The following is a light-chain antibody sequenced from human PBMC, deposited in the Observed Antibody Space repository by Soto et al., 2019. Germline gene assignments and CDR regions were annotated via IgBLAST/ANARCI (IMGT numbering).Light chain of an antibody. J-gene: IGKJ1*01. CDR3: QQYDNLPRT. CDR2: DAS. CDR1: QAISNY. Sequence: DIQMTQSPSSLSASVGDRVTITCQASQAISNYLNWYQQKPGKAPKLLIYDASNLETGVPSRFSGSGSGTDFSFPIRSLEPEDIATYYCQQYDNLPRTFGQGTKVEIK. V-gene: IGKV1-33*01.